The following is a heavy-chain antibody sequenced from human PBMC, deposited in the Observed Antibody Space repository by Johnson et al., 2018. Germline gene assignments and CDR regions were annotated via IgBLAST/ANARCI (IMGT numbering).Heavy chain of an antibody. J-gene: IGHJ6*03. CDR3: AKVEGNSGPTYQGYYMDV. Sequence: EVQLVESGGGLVQPGGSLRLSCAASGFTFSSYAMSWVRQAPGKGLEWVSAISGSGGSTYYADSVKGRFTISRDNSKNTLFLQMNSLGAEATAVYYCAKVEGNSGPTYQGYYMDVWGKGTTVTVSS. CDR1: GFTFSSYA. D-gene: IGHD6-19*01. V-gene: IGHV3-23*04. CDR2: ISGSGGST.